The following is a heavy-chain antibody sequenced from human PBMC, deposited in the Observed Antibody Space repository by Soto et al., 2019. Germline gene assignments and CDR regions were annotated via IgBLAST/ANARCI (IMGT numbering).Heavy chain of an antibody. CDR2: INPSDRTT. Sequence: ASVKVSCKASGYAFTTYYIHWVRQAPGQGLEWMGIINPSDRTTYYTQQFQGRVTMTGDTSTSTVFMELSSLRPEDTAVYYCARVNARGWFLETEWGQGTLVTVSS. D-gene: IGHD6-19*01. V-gene: IGHV1-46*03. CDR3: ARVNARGWFLETE. J-gene: IGHJ4*02. CDR1: GYAFTTYY.